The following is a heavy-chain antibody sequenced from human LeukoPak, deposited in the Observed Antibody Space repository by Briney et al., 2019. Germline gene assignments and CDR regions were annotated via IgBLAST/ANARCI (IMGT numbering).Heavy chain of an antibody. CDR1: GFTFSSSE. Sequence: PGGSLRLSCAGSGFTFSSSEMSWVRQTLGTGRGCVSYISSSAGTISYADSVKGRFTISRDKAKNSLYLKMNSPRAEDTAVYYCATLNSGSCFVYWGQGTLVTVSS. CDR2: ISSSAGTI. J-gene: IGHJ4*02. CDR3: ATLNSGSCFVY. V-gene: IGHV3-48*03. D-gene: IGHD3-10*01.